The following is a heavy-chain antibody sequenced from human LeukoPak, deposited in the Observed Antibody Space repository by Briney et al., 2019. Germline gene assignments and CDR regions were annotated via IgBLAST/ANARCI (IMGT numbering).Heavy chain of an antibody. CDR2: ISTYSGNT. CDR1: GYSFAGYG. CDR3: ARVGAAPGHFDY. V-gene: IGHV1-18*01. Sequence: ASVKVSCKASGYSFAGYGISWVRQAPGQGLEWIGWISTYSGNTNYSHNLQGRITVTTETSTSTAYMELRSLRSDDTAVYYCARVGAAPGHFDYWGQGTQLTVSS. D-gene: IGHD6-13*01. J-gene: IGHJ4*02.